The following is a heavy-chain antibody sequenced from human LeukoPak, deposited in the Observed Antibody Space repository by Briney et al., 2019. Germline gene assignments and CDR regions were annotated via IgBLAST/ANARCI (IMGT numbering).Heavy chain of an antibody. J-gene: IGHJ5*02. V-gene: IGHV3-30*02. CDR3: AKSGTIAALNWFDP. D-gene: IGHD6-13*01. CDR1: GFTFSSYG. Sequence: GGSLRLSCAASGFTFSSYGMHWLRQAPGKGLEWVAFIRYDGSNKYYADSVKGRFTISRDNSKNTLYLQMNSLRAEDTAVYYCAKSGTIAALNWFDPWGQGTLVTVSS. CDR2: IRYDGSNK.